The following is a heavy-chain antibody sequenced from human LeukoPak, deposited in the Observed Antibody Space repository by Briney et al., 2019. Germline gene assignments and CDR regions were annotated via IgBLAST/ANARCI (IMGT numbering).Heavy chain of an antibody. CDR2: INPNSGST. CDR1: GYTVTGYY. D-gene: IGHD4-17*01. Sequence: ASVTVSCKASGYTVTGYYMHWVRHAHGPGLEWKGWINPNSGSTNYAQKFQGRVTMTRDTSISTAFMDLSRLRSDDTAVYYCARRGNYGDYFDYWGQGTLVTVSS. CDR3: ARRGNYGDYFDY. V-gene: IGHV1-2*02. J-gene: IGHJ4*02.